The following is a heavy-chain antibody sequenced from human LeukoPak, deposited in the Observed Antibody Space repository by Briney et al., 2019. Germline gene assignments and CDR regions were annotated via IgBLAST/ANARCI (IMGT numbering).Heavy chain of an antibody. J-gene: IGHJ4*02. Sequence: SQTLSLTCAISGDSVSSNSAAWNWIRQSPSRGLEWLGRTYYRSKWYNDYAVSVKGRITINPDTSKNQFSLQLNSVTPEDTAVYYCARDLEDYYYDSSGSMTLDYWGQGTLVTVSS. CDR3: ARDLEDYYYDSSGSMTLDY. D-gene: IGHD3-22*01. CDR1: GDSVSSNSAA. V-gene: IGHV6-1*01. CDR2: TYYRSKWYN.